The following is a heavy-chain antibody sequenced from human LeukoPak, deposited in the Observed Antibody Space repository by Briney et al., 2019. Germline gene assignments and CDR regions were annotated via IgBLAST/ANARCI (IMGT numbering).Heavy chain of an antibody. CDR1: GFTFNNYW. D-gene: IGHD6-6*01. CDR3: VRTSRSSSTDS. CDR2: IKQDGSVK. Sequence: GGSLRLSCAASGFTFNNYWMSWVRQAPGKGLEWVANIKQDGSVKNYVDYMEGRFTISRDNAKISLYLQMNGLRAEDTAVYYCVRTSRSSSTDSWGQGTLVIVSS. J-gene: IGHJ5*01. V-gene: IGHV3-7*01.